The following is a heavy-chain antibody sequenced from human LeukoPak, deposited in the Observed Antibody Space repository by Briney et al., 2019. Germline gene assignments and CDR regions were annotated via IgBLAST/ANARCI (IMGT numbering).Heavy chain of an antibody. CDR2: IIPIFGTA. J-gene: IGHJ6*04. CDR1: GGTFSSYA. Sequence: SVKVSCKASGGTFSSYAISWVRQAPGQGLERMGGIIPIFGTANYAQKFQGRVTITADGSTSTAYMELSSLRSEDTAVYYCAREQGYCSSTSCYTGMDVWGKGTTVTVSS. D-gene: IGHD2-2*02. CDR3: AREQGYCSSTSCYTGMDV. V-gene: IGHV1-69*13.